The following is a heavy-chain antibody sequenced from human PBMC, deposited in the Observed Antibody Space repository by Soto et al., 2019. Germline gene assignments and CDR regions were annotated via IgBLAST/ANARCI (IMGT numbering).Heavy chain of an antibody. CDR2: ISYDGNKE. V-gene: IGHV3-30*03. CDR1: GFIFGTYG. D-gene: IGHD1-1*01. Sequence: QVQLVESGGGVVQPGRSLRLSCSASGFIFGTYGMDWVRQAPGKGLEWVALISYDGNKEFYADSVKGRFTISRDNSRNTLYLHMNSLKPEDTAMYYCATETATSVDYYYFYGLDVWGPGTTVSVSS. CDR3: ATETATSVDYYYFYGLDV. J-gene: IGHJ6*02.